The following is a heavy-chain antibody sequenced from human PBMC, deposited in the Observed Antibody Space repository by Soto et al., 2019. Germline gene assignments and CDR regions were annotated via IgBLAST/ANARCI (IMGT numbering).Heavy chain of an antibody. CDR1: GYTFTSYG. D-gene: IGHD3-10*01. CDR2: ISAYNGNT. V-gene: IGHV1-18*01. Sequence: QAQLVQSGAEVKKPGASVKVSCKASGYTFTSYGISWVRQAPGQGLEWMGWISAYNGNTNYAQKLQGRVTMTTDTSTSTAYMELRSLRSDDTAVYYCARDPDYYYGSGSDNWFDPWGQGTLVTVSS. CDR3: ARDPDYYYGSGSDNWFDP. J-gene: IGHJ5*02.